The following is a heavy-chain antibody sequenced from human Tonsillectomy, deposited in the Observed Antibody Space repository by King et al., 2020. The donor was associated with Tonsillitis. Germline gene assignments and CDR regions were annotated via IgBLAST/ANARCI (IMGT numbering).Heavy chain of an antibody. CDR3: EKDRSDILTCYSTWGAFDI. J-gene: IGHJ3*02. Sequence: VQLVESGGGVVQPGGSLRLSCAASGFTFSSYAMSWVRQAPGKGLEWVSGISGRGDYTYYADSVKGRFTISRDNSKNMLYLQMNSLRAEDTAVYYCEKDRSDILTCYSTWGAFDIWGQGTMVTVSS. D-gene: IGHD3-9*01. CDR2: ISGRGDYT. V-gene: IGHV3-23*04. CDR1: GFTFSSYA.